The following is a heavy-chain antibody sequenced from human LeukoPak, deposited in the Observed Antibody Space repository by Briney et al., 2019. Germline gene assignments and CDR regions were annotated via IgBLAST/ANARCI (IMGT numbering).Heavy chain of an antibody. CDR1: GFTSSSYA. CDR2: ISGSGGST. Sequence: GGSLRLSYAASGFTSSSYAMSWVRQAPGKGLEWVSAISGSGGSTYYADSVKGRFTISRDNSKNTLYLQMNSLRAEDTAVYYCAKEVTRGYYYDSSGLDYWGQGTLVTVSS. J-gene: IGHJ4*02. V-gene: IGHV3-23*01. CDR3: AKEVTRGYYYDSSGLDY. D-gene: IGHD3-22*01.